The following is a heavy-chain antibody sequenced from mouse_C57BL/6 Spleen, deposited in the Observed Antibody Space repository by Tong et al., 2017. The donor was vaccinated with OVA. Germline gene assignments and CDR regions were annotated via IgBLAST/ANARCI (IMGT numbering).Heavy chain of an antibody. Sequence: EVQLQESGGGLVKPGGSLKLSCAASGFTFSNYAMSWVRQTPEKRLEWVATISDGGSYTYYPDNVKGRFTISRDNAKNNLYLQMSHLKSEDTAMYYCARDSSGYFDYWGQGTTLTVSS. CDR1: GFTFSNYA. CDR3: ARDSSGYFDY. J-gene: IGHJ2*01. CDR2: ISDGGSYT. V-gene: IGHV5-4*01. D-gene: IGHD3-2*02.